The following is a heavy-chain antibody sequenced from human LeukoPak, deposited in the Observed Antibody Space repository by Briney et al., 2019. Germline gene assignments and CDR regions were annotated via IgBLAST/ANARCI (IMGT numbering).Heavy chain of an antibody. CDR1: GYSFTSYW. V-gene: IGHV5-51*01. CDR3: ARTALQQLVPINNAVFDY. CDR2: IYPGDSDT. J-gene: IGHJ4*02. Sequence: GESLKISCKGSGYSFTSYWIGWVRQMPGKGLEWMGIIYPGDSDTRYSPSFQGQVTISADKSISTAYLQWSSLKASDTAMYYCARTALQQLVPINNAVFDYWGQGTLVTVSS. D-gene: IGHD6-13*01.